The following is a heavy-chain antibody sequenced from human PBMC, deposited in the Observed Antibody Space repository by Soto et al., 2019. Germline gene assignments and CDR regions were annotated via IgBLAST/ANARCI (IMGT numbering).Heavy chain of an antibody. V-gene: IGHV4-34*01. Sequence: SETLSLTCAVYGGSFSGYYWSWIRQPPGKGLEWIGEINHSGSTNYNPSLKSRVTISVDTSKNQFSLKLSSVTAADTAVYYCARDPIHYAPFDYWGQGTLATVSS. CDR2: INHSGST. D-gene: IGHD4-17*01. CDR3: ARDPIHYAPFDY. J-gene: IGHJ4*02. CDR1: GGSFSGYY.